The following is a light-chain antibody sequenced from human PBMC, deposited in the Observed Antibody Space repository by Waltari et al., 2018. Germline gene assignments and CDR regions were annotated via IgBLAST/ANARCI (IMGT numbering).Light chain of an antibody. CDR1: SSDVGASNY. V-gene: IGLV2-8*01. J-gene: IGLJ2*01. CDR3: SSYGGSNTVV. Sequence: QSALTQPPSASGSPGQSVTTSCTGTSSDVGASNYVSWYQQHPGKAPKLMISEVSKRPSGVPDRFSGSKSGNTASLTVSGLQSEDEADYYCSSYGGSNTVVFGGGTKLTVL. CDR2: EVS.